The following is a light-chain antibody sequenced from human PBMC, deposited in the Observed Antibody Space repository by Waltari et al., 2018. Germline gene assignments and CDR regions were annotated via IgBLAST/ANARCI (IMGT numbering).Light chain of an antibody. CDR2: GAS. V-gene: IGKV3-15*01. CDR1: QSIDNN. J-gene: IGKJ2*01. Sequence: EIVMTQSPATLSVSPGESATLSCRASQSIDNNLAWYQQRPGQPPRLLISGASTRAVGVPRRFSGSGSGTEFTLTIDNLQSEDVAVYHCQQYNKWPPYTFGQGTKVEIK. CDR3: QQYNKWPPYT.